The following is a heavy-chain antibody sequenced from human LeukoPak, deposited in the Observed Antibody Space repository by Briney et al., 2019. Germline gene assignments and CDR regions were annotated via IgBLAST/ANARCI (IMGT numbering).Heavy chain of an antibody. J-gene: IGHJ4*02. V-gene: IGHV1-69*06. CDR1: GYTFTSYG. D-gene: IGHD2-15*01. Sequence: ASVKVSCKASGYTFTSYGISWVRQAPGQGLEWMGGIIPIFGTANYAQKFQGRVTITADKSTSTAYMELSSLRSEDTAVYYCARDREVYCSGGSCYSFDYRGQGTLVTVSS. CDR3: ARDREVYCSGGSCYSFDY. CDR2: IIPIFGTA.